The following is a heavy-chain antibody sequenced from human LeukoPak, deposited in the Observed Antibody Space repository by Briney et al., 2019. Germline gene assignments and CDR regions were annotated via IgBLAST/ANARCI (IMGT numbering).Heavy chain of an antibody. Sequence: GGSLRLSCIASGFTFSTYWMTWVRQAPGQGLEWVANIKPDGGEKYFVDSVKGRFTISRDNAHNSLYLQMNTLRAEDTAVYYCARTGSGWQPGDYWGQGTLVTVSS. D-gene: IGHD6-19*01. J-gene: IGHJ4*02. CDR1: GFTFSTYW. CDR3: ARTGSGWQPGDY. V-gene: IGHV3-7*03. CDR2: IKPDGGEK.